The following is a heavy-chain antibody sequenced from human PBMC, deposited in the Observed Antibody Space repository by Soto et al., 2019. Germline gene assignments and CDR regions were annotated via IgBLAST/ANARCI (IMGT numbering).Heavy chain of an antibody. Sequence: SETLFLTCAVYGGSFSGYYWSWIRQPPGKGLEWIGEINHSGSTNYNPSLKSRVTISVDTSMNQFSLKLSSVTAADTAVYYCVSVVGARSLYYYKDVWGKGTTVTASS. CDR2: INHSGST. CDR1: GGSFSGYY. CDR3: VSVVGARSLYYYKDV. J-gene: IGHJ6*03. D-gene: IGHD1-26*01. V-gene: IGHV4-34*01.